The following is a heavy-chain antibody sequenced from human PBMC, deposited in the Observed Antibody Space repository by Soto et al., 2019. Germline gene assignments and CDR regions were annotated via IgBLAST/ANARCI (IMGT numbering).Heavy chain of an antibody. CDR2: IYYSGTT. V-gene: IGHV4-31*03. Sequence: SETLSLTCSVSGGSFSSDSFIWSWVRQFPGKGLEWIGYIYYSGTTYYNPSLRSRVIMSVDTSKNQFSLKLSSVTAADTAVYYCARGMPCTNGVCSENSLGGWFDPWGQGTLVTVS. CDR1: GGSFSSDSFI. J-gene: IGHJ5*02. CDR3: ARGMPCTNGVCSENSLGGWFDP. D-gene: IGHD2-8*01.